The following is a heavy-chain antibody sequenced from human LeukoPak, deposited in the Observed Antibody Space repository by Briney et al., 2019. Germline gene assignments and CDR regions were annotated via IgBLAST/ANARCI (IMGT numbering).Heavy chain of an antibody. CDR2: ISWNSGRI. J-gene: IGHJ4*02. D-gene: IGHD4-11*01. Sequence: GGSLRLSCAASGFTFDDYAMHWVRQAPGKGLEWVSGISWNSGRIGYADSVKGRFTISRDNAKNSLYLQMNSLRAEDTALYYCARPTVTTIGGFVYWGQGTLVTVSS. CDR1: GFTFDDYA. CDR3: ARPTVTTIGGFVY. V-gene: IGHV3-9*01.